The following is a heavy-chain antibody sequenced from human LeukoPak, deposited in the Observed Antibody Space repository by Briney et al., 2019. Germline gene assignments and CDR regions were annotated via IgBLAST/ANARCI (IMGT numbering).Heavy chain of an antibody. CDR1: GFTVSSNY. V-gene: IGHV3-53*01. Sequence: GGSLRLSCAASGFTVSSNYMSWVRQAPGKGLEWVSVIYSGGSTYYADSVRGRFTISRDNSKNTLYLQMNSLGAEDTAVYYCARDLYSSGWDYWGQGTLLTVSS. J-gene: IGHJ4*02. CDR3: ARDLYSSGWDY. D-gene: IGHD6-19*01. CDR2: IYSGGST.